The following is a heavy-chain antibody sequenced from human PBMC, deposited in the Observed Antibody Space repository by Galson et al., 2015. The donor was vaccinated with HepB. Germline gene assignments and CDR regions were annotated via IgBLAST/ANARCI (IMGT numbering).Heavy chain of an antibody. D-gene: IGHD3-22*01. CDR3: ARARRITMIVVDYGMDV. J-gene: IGHJ6*02. CDR2: ISAYNGNT. V-gene: IGHV1-18*04. Sequence: SVKVSCKASGYTFTSYGISWVRQAPGQGLEWMGWISAYNGNTNYAQKLQGRVTMTTDTSTSTAYMELRSLRSDDTAVYYCARARRITMIVVDYGMDVWGQGTTVTFSS. CDR1: GYTFTSYG.